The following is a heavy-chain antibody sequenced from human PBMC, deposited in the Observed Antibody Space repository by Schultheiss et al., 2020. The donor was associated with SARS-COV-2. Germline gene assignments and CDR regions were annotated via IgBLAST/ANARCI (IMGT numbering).Heavy chain of an antibody. D-gene: IGHD5-12*01. CDR3: ARESRGYSGYDPFDY. V-gene: IGHV3-13*01. Sequence: GESLKISCAASGFTFSSYWMHWVRQAPGKGLEWVSAIGTAGDTYYPGSVKGRYTISRDNSKNTLYLQMNSLRAEDTAVYYCARESRGYSGYDPFDYWGQGTLVTVSS. J-gene: IGHJ4*02. CDR2: IGTAGDT. CDR1: GFTFSSYW.